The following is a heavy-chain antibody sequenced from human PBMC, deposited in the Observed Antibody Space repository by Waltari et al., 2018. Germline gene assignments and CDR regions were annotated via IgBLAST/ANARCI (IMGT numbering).Heavy chain of an antibody. J-gene: IGHJ3*02. CDR3: ARDLSIVGAKKAFDI. D-gene: IGHD1-26*01. Sequence: QVQLVQSGAEVKKPGSSVKISCKASGGTVSSYAISWVREAPGQGLEWMGGIIPILGIANYAQKFQGRVTITADKSTSTAYMELSSLRSEDTAVYYCARDLSIVGAKKAFDIWGQGTMVTVSS. CDR2: IIPILGIA. CDR1: GGTVSSYA. V-gene: IGHV1-69*10.